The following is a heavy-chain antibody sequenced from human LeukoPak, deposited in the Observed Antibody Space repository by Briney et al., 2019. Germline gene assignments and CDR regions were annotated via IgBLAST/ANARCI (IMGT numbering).Heavy chain of an antibody. CDR1: GFTCSSYS. Sequence: GGSLRLSCAASGFTCSSYSMNWVRQAPGKGLEWVSYISSSSSTIYYADSVKGRFTISRDNAKNSQYLQMNSLRAEDTAVYYCARGVTANDYYYYYYIDVWGKGTTVTVSS. V-gene: IGHV3-48*01. J-gene: IGHJ6*03. CDR2: ISSSSSTI. D-gene: IGHD2-21*02. CDR3: ARGVTANDYYYYYYIDV.